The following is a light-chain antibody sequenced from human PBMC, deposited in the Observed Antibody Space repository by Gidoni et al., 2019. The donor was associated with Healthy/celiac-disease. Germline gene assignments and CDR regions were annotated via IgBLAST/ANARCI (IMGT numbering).Light chain of an antibody. J-gene: IGKJ1*01. CDR2: GAS. CDR3: QQYNNWLFK. Sequence: EIVMTQSPATLSVSPGERATLSCRASQSVSSNLAWYQQKPGQAPRLLIYGASTRATGIPARFSGSGSGTEFTLTISSLQSEDFAVYYCQQYNNWLFKFGQXTKVEIK. V-gene: IGKV3-15*01. CDR1: QSVSSN.